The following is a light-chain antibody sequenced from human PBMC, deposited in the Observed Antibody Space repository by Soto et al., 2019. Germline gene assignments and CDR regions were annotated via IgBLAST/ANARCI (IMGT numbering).Light chain of an antibody. Sequence: EIVLTQSPGTLSVSPGERATLSCRASQTISSNYLAWYQQKPGQAPSLLIYGTSSRATGIPDRFSGSGSGTDFTLTISRLEPEVSAIYYCQQYVSWAFGQGTKVEI. CDR1: QTISSNY. V-gene: IGKV3-20*01. CDR2: GTS. CDR3: QQYVSWA. J-gene: IGKJ1*01.